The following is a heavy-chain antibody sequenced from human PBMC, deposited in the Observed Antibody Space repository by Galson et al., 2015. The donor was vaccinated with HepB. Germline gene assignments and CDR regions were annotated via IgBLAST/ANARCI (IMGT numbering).Heavy chain of an antibody. CDR3: ARVVAATFYYFDY. CDR2: INAGNGNT. V-gene: IGHV1-3*01. D-gene: IGHD2-15*01. Sequence: SVKVSCKASGYTFTSYAMRWVRQAPGQRLEWMGWINAGNGNTKYSQKFQGRVTITRDTSASTAYMELSSLRSEDTAVYYCARVVAATFYYFDYWGQGTLVTVSS. J-gene: IGHJ4*02. CDR1: GYTFTSYA.